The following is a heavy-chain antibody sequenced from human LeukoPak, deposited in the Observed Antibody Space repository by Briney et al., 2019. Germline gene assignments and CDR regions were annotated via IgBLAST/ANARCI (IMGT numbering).Heavy chain of an antibody. CDR1: GGTFSSYA. V-gene: IGHV1-69*06. CDR3: ARLGYGTDAGDDFDY. CDR2: IIPIFGTA. Sequence: APVKVSCKASGGTFSSYAISWVRQAPGQGLVWMGGIIPIFGTANYAQKFQGRVTITADKSTSTAYMELSSLRSEDTAVYYCARLGYGTDAGDDFDYWGQGTLVTVSS. J-gene: IGHJ4*02. D-gene: IGHD4-17*01.